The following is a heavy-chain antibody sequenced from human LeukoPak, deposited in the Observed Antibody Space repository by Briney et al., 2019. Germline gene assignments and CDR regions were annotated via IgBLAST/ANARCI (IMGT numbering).Heavy chain of an antibody. CDR3: YGSGSYYRSDY. CDR1: GGSFSGYY. CDR2: INHSGST. V-gene: IGHV4-34*03. D-gene: IGHD3-10*01. J-gene: IGHJ4*02. Sequence: SETLSLTCAVYGGSFSGYYWSWIRQPPGKGLEWIGEINHSGSTNYNPSLKSRVTISVDTSKNQFSLKLSSVTAADTAVYYCYGSGSYYRSDYWGQGTLVTVSS.